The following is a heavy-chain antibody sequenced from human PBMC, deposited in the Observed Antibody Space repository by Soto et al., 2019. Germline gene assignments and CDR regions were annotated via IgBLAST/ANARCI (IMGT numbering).Heavy chain of an antibody. J-gene: IGHJ6*02. CDR3: AGVNEMAPYYGMDV. CDR2: IIPILGIA. V-gene: IGHV1-69*02. Sequence: QVQLVQSGAEVKKPGSSVKVSCKASGGTFSSYTISWVRQAPGQGLEWMGRIIPILGIANYAQKFQGRVKSTADKCTSAAYMEMSSLRSEDTAVYYGAGVNEMAPYYGMDVWGQGTTVTVSS. D-gene: IGHD2-8*01. CDR1: GGTFSSYT.